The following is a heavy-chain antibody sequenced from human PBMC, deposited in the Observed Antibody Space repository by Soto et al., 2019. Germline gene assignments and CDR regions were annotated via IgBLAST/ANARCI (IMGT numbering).Heavy chain of an antibody. CDR2: IWYDGSNK. D-gene: IGHD6-6*01. V-gene: IGHV3-33*01. CDR1: GFTFSSYG. J-gene: IGHJ6*02. CDR3: ARDLRIAARWGYYYYGMDV. Sequence: GGALRLSCAASGFTFSSYGMHWVRPAPGKGLEWVAVIWYDGSNKYYADSVKGRFTISRDNSKNTLYLQMNSLRAEGTAVYYCARDLRIAARWGYYYYGMDVWGQGTTVTVSS.